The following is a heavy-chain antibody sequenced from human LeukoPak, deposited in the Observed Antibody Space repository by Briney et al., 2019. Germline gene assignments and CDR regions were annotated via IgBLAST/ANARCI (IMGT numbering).Heavy chain of an antibody. D-gene: IGHD3-9*01. CDR1: GGTFSSYA. CDR3: ARDRESPLHYDILTGYNT. V-gene: IGHV1-69*13. J-gene: IGHJ5*02. Sequence: SVKVSCKASGGTFSSYAISWVRQAPGQGLEWMGGIIPIFGTANYAQKFQGRVTITADECTSTAYMELSSLRSEDTAVYYCARDRESPLHYDILTGYNTWGQGTLVTVSS. CDR2: IIPIFGTA.